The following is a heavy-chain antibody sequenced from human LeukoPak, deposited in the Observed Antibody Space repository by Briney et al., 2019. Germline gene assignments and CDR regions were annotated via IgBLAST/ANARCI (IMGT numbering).Heavy chain of an antibody. J-gene: IGHJ4*02. CDR2: ISAYNGNT. Sequence: RASVKVSCKASGYTFTSYGISWVRQAPGQGLEWMGWISAYNGNTNYAQKLQGRVTMTTDTSTSTAYMELRSLRSDDTAVYYCARVNPDPITVTTVTGFDYWGQGTLVTVSS. D-gene: IGHD4-11*01. V-gene: IGHV1-18*01. CDR3: ARVNPDPITVTTVTGFDY. CDR1: GYTFTSYG.